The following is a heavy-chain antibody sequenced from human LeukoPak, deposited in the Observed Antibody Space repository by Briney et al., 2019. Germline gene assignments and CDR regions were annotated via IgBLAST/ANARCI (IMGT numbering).Heavy chain of an antibody. V-gene: IGHV3-21*01. J-gene: IGHJ4*02. Sequence: GGSLRLSCTASGFTFSTYSMNWVRQAPGKGLEWVSSISSSSYIYYADSVKGRFTISRDNAKNSLYLQMNSLRAEDTAVYYCARDVRRLWSEYSSFGEFDYWGQGTLVTVSS. CDR2: ISSSSYI. CDR3: ARDVRRLWSEYSSFGEFDY. D-gene: IGHD6-6*01. CDR1: GFTFSTYS.